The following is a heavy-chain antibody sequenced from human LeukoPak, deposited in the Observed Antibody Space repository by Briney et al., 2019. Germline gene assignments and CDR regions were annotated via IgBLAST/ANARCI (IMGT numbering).Heavy chain of an antibody. Sequence: GGSLRLSCTASGFTFGDYAMSWFRQAPGKGLEWVGFIRSKAYGGTTEYAASVKGGFTISRDDSKSIAYLQMNSLKTEDTAVYYCTRDPVTMVRGVYFDYWGQGTLVTVSS. CDR3: TRDPVTMVRGVYFDY. D-gene: IGHD3-10*01. J-gene: IGHJ4*02. CDR2: IRSKAYGGTT. CDR1: GFTFGDYA. V-gene: IGHV3-49*03.